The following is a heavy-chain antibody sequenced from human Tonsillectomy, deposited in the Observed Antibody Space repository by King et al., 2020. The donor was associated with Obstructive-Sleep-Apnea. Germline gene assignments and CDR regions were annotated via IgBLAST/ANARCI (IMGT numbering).Heavy chain of an antibody. D-gene: IGHD1-26*01. J-gene: IGHJ4*02. CDR3: ARRLIVGATMGFDY. CDR2: ISISSSYI. Sequence: VQLVESGGGLVKPGGSLRLSCAASGFTFSSYSMNWVRQASGKGLEWVSSISISSSYIYYADSMKGRFTISRDNTKNSLYLQVNSLSAEDTAVYYCARRLIVGATMGFDYWGQGTLVTVSS. V-gene: IGHV3-21*04. CDR1: GFTFSSYS.